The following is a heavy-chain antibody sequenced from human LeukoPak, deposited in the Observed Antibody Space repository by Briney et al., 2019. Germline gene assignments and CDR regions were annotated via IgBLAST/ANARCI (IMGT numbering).Heavy chain of an antibody. CDR1: GYTLTELS. J-gene: IGHJ4*02. D-gene: IGHD4-17*01. CDR2: FDPEDGET. V-gene: IGHV1-24*01. CDR3: ATEANGDYVLNY. Sequence: ASVKVSCKVSGYTLTELSMHWVRQAPGKGLEWMGGFDPEDGETIYAQKFQGRVTMTQDTSTDTAYMELSSLRSEDTAVYYCATEANGDYVLNYWGQGTLVTVSS.